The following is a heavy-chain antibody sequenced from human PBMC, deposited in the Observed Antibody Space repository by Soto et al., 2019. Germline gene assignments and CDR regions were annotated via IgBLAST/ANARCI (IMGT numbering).Heavy chain of an antibody. CDR1: GYTLTELS. D-gene: IGHD3-22*01. CDR2: FDPEDGET. J-gene: IGHJ5*02. V-gene: IGHV1-24*01. Sequence: ASVKVSCKVSGYTLTELSMHWVRQAPGKGLEWMGGFDPEDGETIYAQKFQGRVTITEDTSTRTAYMELSSLRSEDTAVYYCARVITTDWFDPWGQGTLVTVSS. CDR3: ARVITTDWFDP.